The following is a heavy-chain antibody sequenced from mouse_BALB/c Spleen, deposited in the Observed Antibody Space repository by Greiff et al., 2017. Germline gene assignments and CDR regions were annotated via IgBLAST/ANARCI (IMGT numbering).Heavy chain of an antibody. J-gene: IGHJ1*01. Sequence: DVKLVESGGGLVKPGGSLKLSCAASGFTFSSYAMSWVRQTPEKRLEWVASISSGGSTYYPDSVKGRFTISRDNAKNTLYLQMSSLKSEDTAMYYCARDREITRGYFDVWGAGTTVTVSS. V-gene: IGHV5-6-5*01. CDR1: GFTFSSYA. D-gene: IGHD1-1*01. CDR2: ISSGGST. CDR3: ARDREITRGYFDV.